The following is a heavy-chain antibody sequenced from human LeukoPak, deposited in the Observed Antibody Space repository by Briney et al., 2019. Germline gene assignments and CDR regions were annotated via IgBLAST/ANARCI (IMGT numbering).Heavy chain of an antibody. J-gene: IGHJ3*02. V-gene: IGHV3-23*01. D-gene: IGHD1-14*01. CDR3: ARPGPRMDAFDI. Sequence: GGSLRLSCVASGFTFNNYAMSWVCQAPGKGLEWVSGISGGGDNTYYADSVKGRFTISRDNSEHTLYLQLTSLRAEDTAMYYCARPGPRMDAFDIWGQGTMVTVSS. CDR1: GFTFNNYA. CDR2: ISGGGDNT.